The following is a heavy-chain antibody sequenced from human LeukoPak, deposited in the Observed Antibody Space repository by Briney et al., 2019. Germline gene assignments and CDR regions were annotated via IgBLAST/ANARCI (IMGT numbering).Heavy chain of an antibody. CDR3: ARGEEGQWLERGDYFDY. D-gene: IGHD6-19*01. J-gene: IGHJ4*02. CDR1: GFTFSSYW. V-gene: IGHV3-74*01. CDR2: IDGDGSST. Sequence: GGSLRLSCAASGFTFSSYWMQWVRQAPGKGLVWVSRIDGDGSSTNYADSVKGRFTISRDNAKNTLYLQMNSLRAEDTAVYYCARGEEGQWLERGDYFDYWGQGTLVTVSS.